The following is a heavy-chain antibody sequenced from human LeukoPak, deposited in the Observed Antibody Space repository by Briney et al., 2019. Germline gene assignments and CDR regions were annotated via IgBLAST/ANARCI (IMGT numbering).Heavy chain of an antibody. CDR1: GDSSTSYW. D-gene: IGHD2/OR15-2a*01. CDR3: ARHQGATVYFY. V-gene: IGHV5-10-1*01. CDR2: VDPSDSYT. Sequence: GESLRSSCKGSGDSSTSYWSSWVRHMPGKGLEWMGRVDPSDSYTNYSPSSQGHVTTSADKSISTAYLQWSSLKASDTAMYYCARHQGATVYFYWGQGTLVTVSS. J-gene: IGHJ4*02.